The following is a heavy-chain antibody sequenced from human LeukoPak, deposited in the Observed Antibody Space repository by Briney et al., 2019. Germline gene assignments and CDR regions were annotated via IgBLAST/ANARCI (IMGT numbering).Heavy chain of an antibody. CDR3: AEDDGYNFFVY. D-gene: IGHD5-24*01. CDR1: GFTFSTYP. Sequence: RGSLRLSCAASGFTFSTYPMSWVRQAPGKGLEWVSSITGSGGSTYHADSVKGRFTISRDNSKNTLYLQMNSLRAEDTAVYYCAEDDGYNFFVYWGQGTLVTVSS. CDR2: ITGSGGST. J-gene: IGHJ4*02. V-gene: IGHV3-23*01.